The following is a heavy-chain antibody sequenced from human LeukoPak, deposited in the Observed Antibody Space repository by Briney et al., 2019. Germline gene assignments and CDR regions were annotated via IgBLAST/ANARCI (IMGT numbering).Heavy chain of an antibody. CDR2: INPSGGST. CDR1: GYTFTSYY. J-gene: IGHJ4*02. D-gene: IGHD3-3*01. Sequence: ASVKVSCKASGYTFTSYYMHWVRQAPGQGLEWMGIINPSGGSTSYAQKFQGRVTMTRDTSTSTVYMELSSLRSDDTAVYYCARVLGRRGTLRLIRELQYDYWGQGTLVTVSS. V-gene: IGHV1-46*01. CDR3: ARVLGRRGTLRLIRELQYDY.